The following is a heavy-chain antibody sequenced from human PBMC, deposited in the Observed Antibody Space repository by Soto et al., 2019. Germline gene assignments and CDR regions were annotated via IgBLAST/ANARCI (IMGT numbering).Heavy chain of an antibody. CDR2: ISAYNGNT. D-gene: IGHD3-3*02. Sequence: QVQLVQSGAEMKKPGASVKVSCKASGYTFTTYGISWVRQAPGQGLEWMGWISAYNGNTHYAQKLQGRVTMTTDTSASTAYVELRSRRSDDTAVYYCAREHFPTTCVSFDYWGQGTLVTVSS. CDR1: GYTFTTYG. J-gene: IGHJ4*02. V-gene: IGHV1-18*04. CDR3: AREHFPTTCVSFDY.